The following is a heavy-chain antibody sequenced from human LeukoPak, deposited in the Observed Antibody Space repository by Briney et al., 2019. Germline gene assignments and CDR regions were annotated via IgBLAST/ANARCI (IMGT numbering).Heavy chain of an antibody. V-gene: IGHV4-4*07. CDR1: GGSISSYY. Sequence: SESLSLTCTVSGGSISSYYWSWIRQPPGKGLEWIGRIYTSGSTNYNPSLKSRVTMSVDTSKNQFSLKLSSVTAADTAVYYCARDRPYDFWSGYYKANDAFDIWGQGTMVTVSS. CDR3: ARDRPYDFWSGYYKANDAFDI. J-gene: IGHJ3*02. D-gene: IGHD3-3*01. CDR2: IYTSGST.